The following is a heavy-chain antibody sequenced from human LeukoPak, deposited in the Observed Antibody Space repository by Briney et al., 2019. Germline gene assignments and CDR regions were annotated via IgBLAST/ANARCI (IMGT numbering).Heavy chain of an antibody. CDR3: AKDISRDFWSGYTGFDY. CDR1: XXTXXDXX. V-gene: IGHV3-9*01. Sequence: GGSLRLSCAAXXXTXXDXXMHWVRQAXXXXXXXXXGXXWNSGSIGYADSVKGRFTISRDNAKNSLYLQMNSLRAEDTALYYCAKDISRDFWSGYTGFDYWGQGTLVTVSP. J-gene: IGHJ4*02. D-gene: IGHD3-3*01. CDR2: XXWNSGSI.